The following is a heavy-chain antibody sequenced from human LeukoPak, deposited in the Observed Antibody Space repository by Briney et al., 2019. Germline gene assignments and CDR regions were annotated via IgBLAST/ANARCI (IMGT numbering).Heavy chain of an antibody. CDR1: GDSIGSSSYY. J-gene: IGHJ4*02. D-gene: IGHD1-14*01. CDR3: ARDSWPEVVRFDY. V-gene: IGHV4-39*02. CDR2: IYYSGNT. Sequence: SETLSLTCTVSGDSIGSSSYYWGWIRQPPGKGLEWIGSIYYSGNTYYNPSLKSRVTISVDTSKNEFSLKLSSVTAADTAVYYCARDSWPEVVRFDYWGQGTLVTVSS.